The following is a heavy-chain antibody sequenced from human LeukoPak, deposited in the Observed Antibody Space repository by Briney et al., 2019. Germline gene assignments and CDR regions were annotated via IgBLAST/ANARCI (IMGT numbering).Heavy chain of an antibody. CDR2: INHSGST. Sequence: SETPSLTCAVYGGSFSGYYWSWIRQPPGKGLEWIGEINHSGSTNYNPSLKSRVTISVDTSKNQFSLKLSSVTAADTAVYYCASTRITIFGVVRTFFDYWGQGTLVTVSS. D-gene: IGHD3-3*01. CDR3: ASTRITIFGVVRTFFDY. CDR1: GGSFSGYY. J-gene: IGHJ4*02. V-gene: IGHV4-34*01.